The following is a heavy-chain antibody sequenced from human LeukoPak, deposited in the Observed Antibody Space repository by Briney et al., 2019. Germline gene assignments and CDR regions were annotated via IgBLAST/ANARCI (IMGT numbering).Heavy chain of an antibody. CDR1: GFTFSSYW. J-gene: IGHJ4*02. D-gene: IGHD2-2*03. CDR2: INSDGSST. CDR3: AKDGYCTTITCYGWLDY. Sequence: GGSLRLSCAASGFTFSSYWMHWVRQAPGKGLVWVSRINSDGSSTSYADSVKGRFTISRDNAKNTLYLQMNSLRAEDTAVYYCAKDGYCTTITCYGWLDYWGLGTLVTVSS. V-gene: IGHV3-74*01.